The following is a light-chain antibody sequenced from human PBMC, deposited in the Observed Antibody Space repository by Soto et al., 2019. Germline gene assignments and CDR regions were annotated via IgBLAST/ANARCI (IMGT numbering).Light chain of an antibody. Sequence: EIVLTQSPGTLSLSPGERATLSCRASQSVSSSFLAWYRQKPGQPPRLLIYGASTRATGIPDRFSGSGSGPDFTLTISRLEPEDFAVYYCQQYGSSPRTFGQGTKVEIK. V-gene: IGKV3-20*01. J-gene: IGKJ1*01. CDR1: QSVSSSF. CDR2: GAS. CDR3: QQYGSSPRT.